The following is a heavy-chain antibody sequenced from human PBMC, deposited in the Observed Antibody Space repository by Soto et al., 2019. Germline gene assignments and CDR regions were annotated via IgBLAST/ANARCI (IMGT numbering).Heavy chain of an antibody. Sequence: QVQLVESGGGVVQPGASLRLSCTASGFMFSAYAMLWVRQAPGKGLELVAAMSYDGTNKYYADSLKGRFTISRDNYKNTLFLKMSSLTADDSAVYYCARDPSPYTSGWYGIDFWGLGTLVTVSS. CDR3: ARDPSPYTSGWYGIDF. D-gene: IGHD6-19*01. CDR1: GFMFSAYA. V-gene: IGHV3-30-3*01. CDR2: MSYDGTNK. J-gene: IGHJ4*01.